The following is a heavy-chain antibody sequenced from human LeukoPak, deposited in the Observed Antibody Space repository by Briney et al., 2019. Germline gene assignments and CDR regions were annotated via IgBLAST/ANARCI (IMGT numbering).Heavy chain of an antibody. J-gene: IGHJ4*02. CDR1: GVTLSNYA. D-gene: IGHD1-26*01. V-gene: IGHV3-33*08. Sequence: GGSLRLSCVASGVTLSNYAMSWARQAPGKGLEWVALIWYDGSNKYYADSVRGRFTISRDNSKNTLYLQMKSLRVEDTAVYYCARAGVGAIYYFDYWGQGTLATVSS. CDR3: ARAGVGAIYYFDY. CDR2: IWYDGSNK.